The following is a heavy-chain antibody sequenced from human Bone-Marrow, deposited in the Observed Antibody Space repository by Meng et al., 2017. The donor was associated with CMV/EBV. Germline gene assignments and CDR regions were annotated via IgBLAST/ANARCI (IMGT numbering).Heavy chain of an antibody. J-gene: IGHJ6*02. D-gene: IGHD6-13*01. Sequence: ASVKVSCKASGYTFNSYGITWVRQAPGQGLEWVGWINPNSGGTNYAQKFQGRVTMTRDTSISTAYMELSRLRSDDTAVYYCARERRRRGGIAAGPLTLYYYYYYGMDVWGQGTTVTVYS. CDR1: GYTFNSYG. CDR3: ARERRRRGGIAAGPLTLYYYYYYGMDV. V-gene: IGHV1-2*02. CDR2: INPNSGGT.